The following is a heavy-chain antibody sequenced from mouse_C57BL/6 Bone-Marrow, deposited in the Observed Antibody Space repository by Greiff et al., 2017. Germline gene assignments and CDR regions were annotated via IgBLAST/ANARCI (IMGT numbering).Heavy chain of an antibody. CDR1: GYTFPTYW. Sequence: QVQLKQPGAELVMPGASVQLSCKASGYTFPTYWMHWVKQRPGQGLEWIGEIDPSASYTNYHQKFKGKSTLTVDNSSSTAYMQLSSLTSEDSAVYYCAPGYFDYWGQGTTLTVAS. CDR3: APGYFDY. CDR2: IDPSASYT. V-gene: IGHV1-69*01. J-gene: IGHJ2*01.